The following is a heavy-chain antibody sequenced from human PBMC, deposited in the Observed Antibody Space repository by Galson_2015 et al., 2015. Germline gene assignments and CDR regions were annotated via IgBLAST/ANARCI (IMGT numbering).Heavy chain of an antibody. CDR1: GFSLSTSGVA. J-gene: IGHJ4*02. CDR2: IHWGDDK. CDR3: AHRGPATSANPPSFDY. D-gene: IGHD2-15*01. V-gene: IGHV2-5*02. Sequence: PALVKPTQTLTLTCTFSGFSLSTSGVAVGWIRQPPGKALEWLALIHWGDDKRYSPFLRSRLTITKDTSKNQVVLTMTNLDPLATATYYCAHRGPATSANPPSFDYWGQGTLVTVSS.